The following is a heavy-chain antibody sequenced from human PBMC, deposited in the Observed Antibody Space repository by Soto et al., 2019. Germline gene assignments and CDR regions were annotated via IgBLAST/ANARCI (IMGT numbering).Heavy chain of an antibody. V-gene: IGHV1-69*06. CDR3: ARNGVAGMDF. D-gene: IGHD3-3*01. CDR2: VIPMFGTP. CDR1: GDTFTSYA. J-gene: IGHJ4*02. Sequence: QVQLVQSGAEVKKPGSSVKVSCTASGDTFTSYAFSWVRQAPGQGLELMGGVIPMFGTPNYAQKFQGRLTITADKYTSTVYMELSGLTSEGTAVYFCARNGVAGMDFWGQGTLVTVSS.